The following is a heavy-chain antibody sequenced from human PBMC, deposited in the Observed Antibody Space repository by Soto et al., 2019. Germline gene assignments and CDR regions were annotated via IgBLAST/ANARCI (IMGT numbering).Heavy chain of an antibody. Sequence: GGSLRLSCAASGFTFSSYAMHWVRQAPGKGLEWVAVISYDGSNKYYADSVKGRFTISRDNSKNTLYLQMNSLRAEDTAVYYCARDPHRFLEWLLFDYWGQGTLVTVSS. J-gene: IGHJ4*02. CDR2: ISYDGSNK. CDR1: GFTFSSYA. V-gene: IGHV3-30-3*01. D-gene: IGHD3-3*01. CDR3: ARDPHRFLEWLLFDY.